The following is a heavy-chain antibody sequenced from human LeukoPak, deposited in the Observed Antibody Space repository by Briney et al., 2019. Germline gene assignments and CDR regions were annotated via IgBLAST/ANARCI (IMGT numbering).Heavy chain of an antibody. V-gene: IGHV3-21*01. CDR2: ISSSGSYI. J-gene: IGHJ4*02. CDR3: ARANNDFSGGYYSYFYFDY. CDR1: GFTLNRYS. D-gene: IGHD3-3*01. Sequence: GGSLRLSCVACGFTLNRYSMNWVRQAPGKGLEWVSSISSSGSYIFYADSLKDRITISRDNAKNSLYLQMSSLRAEDTAVYYCARANNDFSGGYYSYFYFDYWGQGTLVTVSS.